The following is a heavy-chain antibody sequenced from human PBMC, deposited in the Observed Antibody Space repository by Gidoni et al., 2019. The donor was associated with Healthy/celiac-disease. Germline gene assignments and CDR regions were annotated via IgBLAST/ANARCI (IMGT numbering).Heavy chain of an antibody. D-gene: IGHD6-13*01. CDR3: ARQGVGAAAGTGGIDDY. CDR2: IYYSGST. J-gene: IGHJ4*02. CDR1: GGSISSSSYY. V-gene: IGHV4-39*01. Sequence: QLQLQESGPGLVKPSETLSLTCTVSGGSISSSSYYWGWIRQPPGKGLEWIGSIYYSGSTYYNPSLKSRVTISVDTSKNQFSLKLSSVTAADTAVYYCARQGVGAAAGTGGIDDYWGQGTLVTVSS.